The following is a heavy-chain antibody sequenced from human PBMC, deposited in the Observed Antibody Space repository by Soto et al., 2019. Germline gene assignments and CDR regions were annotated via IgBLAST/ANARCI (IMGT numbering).Heavy chain of an antibody. CDR3: ARPRYDGSGTPFDH. Sequence: GGSLRLSCAASGFTFSSYWMHWVRQAPGKGLVWVSRINGDGSTTTYADSVKGRFIISRDNAKNMLFLQMNSLTAEDTAVYFCARPRYDGSGTPFDHWGQGTLVTVSS. J-gene: IGHJ4*02. CDR1: GFTFSSYW. CDR2: INGDGSTT. V-gene: IGHV3-74*01. D-gene: IGHD3-22*01.